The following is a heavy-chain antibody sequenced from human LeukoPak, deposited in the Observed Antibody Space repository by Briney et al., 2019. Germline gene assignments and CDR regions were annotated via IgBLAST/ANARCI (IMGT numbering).Heavy chain of an antibody. J-gene: IGHJ4*02. D-gene: IGHD3-22*01. CDR2: ISVSGGST. V-gene: IGHV3-23*01. CDR3: ALMHPYYYGKGYWVQ. Sequence: QSGRSLRLSCAASGFTFSSYTMSWVRQAPGKGLGWVSGISVSGGSTSYAASVKGRFTISRDNPRNKVHMQMKSLRAEDTGLYYCALMHPYYYGKGYWVQGGQGTVVTVSS. CDR1: GFTFSSYT.